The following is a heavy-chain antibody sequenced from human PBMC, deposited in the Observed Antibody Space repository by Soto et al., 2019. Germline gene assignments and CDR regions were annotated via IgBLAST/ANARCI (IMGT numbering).Heavy chain of an antibody. CDR3: ATGAVAVADPYYYYYMDV. J-gene: IGHJ6*03. V-gene: IGHV1-24*01. Sequence: ASVKVSCKVSGYTLTELSMHWVRQAPGKGLEWMGGFDPEDGETIYAQKFQGRVTMTEDTSTDTAYMELSSLRSEDTAVYYCATGAVAVADPYYYYYMDVWGKGTTVTVSS. CDR2: FDPEDGET. CDR1: GYTLTELS. D-gene: IGHD6-19*01.